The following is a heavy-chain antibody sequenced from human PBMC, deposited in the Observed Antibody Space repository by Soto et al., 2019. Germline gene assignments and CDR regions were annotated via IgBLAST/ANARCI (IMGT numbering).Heavy chain of an antibody. CDR1: GFIFSSYA. D-gene: IGHD3-16*01. V-gene: IGHV3-64*01. Sequence: EVQLVESGGGLVQPGGSLRLSCAASGFIFSSYAMHWVRQAPGKGLEYVSAISSNGGSTYYANSVKGRFTISRDNSKNTVLLQRGSMRDDDMVDYYCERDLRGGDYYYCMDVWGKGTTVTVSS. CDR2: ISSNGGST. J-gene: IGHJ6*03. CDR3: ERDLRGGDYYYCMDV.